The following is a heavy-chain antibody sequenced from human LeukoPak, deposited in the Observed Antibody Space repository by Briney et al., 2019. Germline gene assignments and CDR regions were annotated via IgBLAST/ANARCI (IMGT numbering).Heavy chain of an antibody. CDR2: ISSSGITI. CDR1: RFTSSDYS. CDR3: ASDSRLGDRYILDY. J-gene: IGHJ4*02. Sequence: GGSLRLSCAASRFTSSDYSMSWTRQAPGKGLEWVSYISSSGITIYYADSVKGRFTISKDNAKNSLYLQMNSLRAEDTAVYYFASDSRLGDRYILDYWGQGTLVTVSS. D-gene: IGHD2-21*02. V-gene: IGHV3-11*01.